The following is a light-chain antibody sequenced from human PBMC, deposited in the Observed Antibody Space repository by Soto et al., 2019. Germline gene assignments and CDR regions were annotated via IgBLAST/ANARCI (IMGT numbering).Light chain of an antibody. Sequence: QSVLTQPPSASGTPGQRVTISCSGSSSNIGSNTVNWYQQLPGTAPKLLIYSNNQRPSGVPVRFSGSKSGTSASLAISGLQSEDEADSYCAAWDDSLNGVVFGGGTKLTVL. CDR3: AAWDDSLNGVV. J-gene: IGLJ2*01. V-gene: IGLV1-44*01. CDR1: SSNIGSNT. CDR2: SNN.